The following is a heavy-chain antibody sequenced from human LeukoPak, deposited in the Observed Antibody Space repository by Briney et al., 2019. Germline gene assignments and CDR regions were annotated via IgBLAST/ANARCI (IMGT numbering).Heavy chain of an antibody. CDR1: GFTFSDYY. J-gene: IGHJ4*02. CDR2: ISSSRSYT. D-gene: IGHD3-22*01. V-gene: IGHV3-11*05. CDR3: ARALYYDSSGPGY. Sequence: PGGSLRLSCGASGFTFSDYYMSWIRQAPGKGREWVSYISSSRSYTNYDDSVKGRFTISRDNATNSLYLQMNSLRAEDTAVYYCARALYYDSSGPGYWGQGTLVTVSS.